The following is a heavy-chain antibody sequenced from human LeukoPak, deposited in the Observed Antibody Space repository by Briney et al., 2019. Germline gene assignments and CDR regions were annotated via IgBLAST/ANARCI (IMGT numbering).Heavy chain of an antibody. J-gene: IGHJ3*02. Sequence: PGGSLRLSCAASGFTVSSNYMSWVRQAPGKGLEWVSVIYSGGSTYYADSVKGGFTISRDNSKNTLYLQMNSLRAEDTAVYYCARASDNYYYDTSIYAFDIWGQGTMVTVSS. V-gene: IGHV3-53*01. CDR3: ARASDNYYYDTSIYAFDI. CDR1: GFTVSSNY. D-gene: IGHD3-22*01. CDR2: IYSGGST.